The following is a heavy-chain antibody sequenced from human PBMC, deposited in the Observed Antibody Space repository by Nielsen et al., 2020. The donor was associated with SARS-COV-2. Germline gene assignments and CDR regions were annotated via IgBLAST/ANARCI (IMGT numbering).Heavy chain of an antibody. CDR3: ARGTSHSDYYYYGMDV. J-gene: IGHJ6*01. Sequence: GESLKISCAASGFTFSSYWMSWVRQAPGKGLEWVANIKQDRSEKYYVDSVKGRFTISRDNAKNSLYLQMNSLRAEDTAVYYCARGTSHSDYYYYGMDVWGLGTSVTVSS. CDR1: GFTFSSYW. CDR2: IKQDRSEK. V-gene: IGHV3-7*05. D-gene: IGHD2-2*01.